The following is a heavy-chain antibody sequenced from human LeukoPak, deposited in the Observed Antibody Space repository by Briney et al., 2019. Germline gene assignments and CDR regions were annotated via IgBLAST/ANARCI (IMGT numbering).Heavy chain of an antibody. CDR1: GYTFTSYY. CDR2: INPSGGST. D-gene: IGHD3-10*01. J-gene: IGHJ3*02. V-gene: IGHV1-46*01. Sequence: ASVKVSCKASGYTFTSYYMHWVRQAPRQGLEWMGIINPSGGSTSYAQKFQGRVTMTRDTSTSTVYMELSSLRSEDTAVYYCARDLTMVRGVIIGLFAFDIWGQGTMVTVSS. CDR3: ARDLTMVRGVIIGLFAFDI.